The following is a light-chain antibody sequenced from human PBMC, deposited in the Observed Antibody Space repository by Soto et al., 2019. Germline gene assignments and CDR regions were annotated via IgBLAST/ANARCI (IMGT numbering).Light chain of an antibody. CDR2: GAS. V-gene: IGKV3-20*01. Sequence: EIVLTQSPGTLSLSPGESATLSCRATQSVSSSFLAWYQQKPGLAPRLLIYGASTRATGIPDRFSGSGSVTDFTRTISRLEPEAFAVYYCQLYCSSPLTFGPGTKVDIK. CDR3: QLYCSSPLT. J-gene: IGKJ3*01. CDR1: QSVSSSF.